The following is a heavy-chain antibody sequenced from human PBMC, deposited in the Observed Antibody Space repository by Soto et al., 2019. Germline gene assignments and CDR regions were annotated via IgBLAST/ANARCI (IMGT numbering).Heavy chain of an antibody. V-gene: IGHV1-18*01. D-gene: IGHD3-3*01. CDR1: GYTFTSYG. J-gene: IGHJ4*02. CDR2: ISAYNGNT. CDR3: ARDLDTYYDFWSGYRTTVSFDY. Sequence: ASVKVSCKASGYTFTSYGISWVRQAPGQGLEWMGWISAYNGNTNYAQKLQGRVTMTTDTSTSTAYMELRSLRSDDTAVYYCARDLDTYYDFWSGYRTTVSFDYWGQGTLVTVSS.